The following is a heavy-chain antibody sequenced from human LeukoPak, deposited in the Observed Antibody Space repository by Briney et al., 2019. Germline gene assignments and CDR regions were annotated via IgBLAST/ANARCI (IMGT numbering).Heavy chain of an antibody. CDR2: INTGNGNT. V-gene: IGHV1-3*04. CDR1: GYTFTKYA. Sequence: ASVKVSCKPSGYTFTKYAIHWMRQAPGQRLEWMGWINTGNGNTKYSQKVEGRVTISRDTSASTAYMELSSLRSEDTAVYYCARDVGMGATTDYWGQGTLVTVSS. CDR3: ARDVGMGATTDY. D-gene: IGHD1-26*01. J-gene: IGHJ4*02.